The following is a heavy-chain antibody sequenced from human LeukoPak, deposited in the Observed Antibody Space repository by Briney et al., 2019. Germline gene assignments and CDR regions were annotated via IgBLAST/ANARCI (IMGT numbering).Heavy chain of an antibody. Sequence: SETLSLTCTVSGGSISSSSYYWGWIRQPPGKGLEWIGSIYYSGSTYYNPSLKSRVTISLDTSKNQFSLKLSSVTAADTAVYYCARHRTGSSSWYDAFPYFDYWGQGTLVTVSS. CDR1: GGSISSSSYY. J-gene: IGHJ4*02. D-gene: IGHD6-13*01. CDR3: ARHRTGSSSWYDAFPYFDY. V-gene: IGHV4-39*01. CDR2: IYYSGST.